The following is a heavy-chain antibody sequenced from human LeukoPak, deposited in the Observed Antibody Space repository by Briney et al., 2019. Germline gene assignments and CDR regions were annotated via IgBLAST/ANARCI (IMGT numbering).Heavy chain of an antibody. D-gene: IGHD3-10*01. J-gene: IGHJ4*02. CDR1: GSSISSGDYY. CDR3: ARGRSGSYFPPSW. V-gene: IGHV4-30-4*01. Sequence: SQTLSLTCTVSGSSISSGDYYWSWIRQPPGKGLEWIGYIYYSGSTYYNPSLKSRVTISVDTSKNQFSLKLSSVTAADTAVYYCARGRSGSYFPPSWWGQGTLVTVSS. CDR2: IYYSGST.